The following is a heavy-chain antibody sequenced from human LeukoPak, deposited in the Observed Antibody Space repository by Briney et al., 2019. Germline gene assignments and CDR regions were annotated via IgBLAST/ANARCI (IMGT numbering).Heavy chain of an antibody. CDR1: GGSISSYY. CDR2: IYYSGST. V-gene: IGHV4-59*01. CDR3: ARGSRLWFGELTLDY. D-gene: IGHD3-10*01. Sequence: SSETLSLTCTVSGGSISSYYWSWIRQPPGKGLEWIGYIYYSGSTNYNPSLKSRVTISVDTSKSQFSLKLSSVTAADTAVYYCARGSRLWFGELTLDYWGQGTLVTVSS. J-gene: IGHJ4*02.